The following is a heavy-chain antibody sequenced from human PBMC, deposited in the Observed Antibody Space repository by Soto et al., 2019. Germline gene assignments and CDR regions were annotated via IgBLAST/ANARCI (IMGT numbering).Heavy chain of an antibody. CDR2: ISGSGGSR. CDR3: AKKYYYDAVGYCSRDAFDM. CDR1: GFTFNSYA. Sequence: VQLLESGGGLVQPGGSLRLSCAASGFTFNSYAMTWVRQAPGRGLEWVSAISGSGGSRYYADSVQGRFIISRENSKTTVYLQMNSLRAEDTAVYFCAKKYYYDAVGYCSRDAFDMWGQGTMVTVSS. D-gene: IGHD3-22*01. J-gene: IGHJ3*02. V-gene: IGHV3-23*01.